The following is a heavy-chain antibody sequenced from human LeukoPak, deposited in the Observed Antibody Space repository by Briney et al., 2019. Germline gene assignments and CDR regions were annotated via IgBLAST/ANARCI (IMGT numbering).Heavy chain of an antibody. V-gene: IGHV4-59*01. CDR2: IYYSGST. J-gene: IGHJ4*02. Sequence: SETLSLTCTVSGGSISSYYWSWIRQPPGKGLEWIGYIYYSGSTNYYPSLKSRVTISVDTSKNQFSLKLSSVTAADTAVYYCARVGVTGPYFDYWGQGTLVTVSS. CDR3: ARVGVTGPYFDY. D-gene: IGHD1-20*01. CDR1: GGSISSYY.